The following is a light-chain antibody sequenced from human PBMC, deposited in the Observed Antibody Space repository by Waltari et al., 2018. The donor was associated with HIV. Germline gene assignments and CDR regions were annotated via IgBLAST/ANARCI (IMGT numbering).Light chain of an antibody. CDR2: HNH. CDR1: SSTIGTNT. V-gene: IGLV1-44*01. J-gene: IGLJ3*02. CDR3: AAWDVSLSGLWV. Sequence: QSVMTQPPSASATPGQTVTISCSGSSSTIGTNTVNWYQQLPGTAPKLLIYHNHQRPSGVPDRFSGFKSGTSASLAISGLQSEDEAAYYCAAWDVSLSGLWVFGGGTKLTVL.